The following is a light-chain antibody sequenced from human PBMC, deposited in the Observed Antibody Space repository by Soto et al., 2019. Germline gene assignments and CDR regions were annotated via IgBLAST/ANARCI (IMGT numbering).Light chain of an antibody. CDR3: IQDYNYPLT. V-gene: IGKV3-15*01. Sequence: IVMTQSPATLSVSPGESATLSCRASQNIYYNVAWYQHRPGQAPRLLIYRASTRATGVPARFSGSGSGTEFTLTISSLQSEDFATYYCIQDYNYPLTFGGGTKVDIK. CDR2: RAS. CDR1: QNIYYN. J-gene: IGKJ4*01.